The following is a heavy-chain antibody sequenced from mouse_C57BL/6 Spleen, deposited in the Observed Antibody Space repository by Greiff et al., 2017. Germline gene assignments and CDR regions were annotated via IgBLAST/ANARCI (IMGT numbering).Heavy chain of an antibody. V-gene: IGHV5-17*01. D-gene: IGHD2-4*01. CDR2: ISSGSSTI. CDR1: GFTFSDYG. J-gene: IGHJ2*01. Sequence: EVMLMESGGGLVKPGGSLKLSCAASGFTFSDYGMHWVRQAPEKGLEWVAYISSGSSTIYYADTVKGRFTISRDNAKNTLFLQMTSLRSEDTAMYYCALIYYDYDEAFDYWGQGTTLTVSS. CDR3: ALIYYDYDEAFDY.